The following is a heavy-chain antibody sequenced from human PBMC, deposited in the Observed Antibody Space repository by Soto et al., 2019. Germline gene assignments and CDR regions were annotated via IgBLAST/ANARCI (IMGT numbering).Heavy chain of an antibody. Sequence: QVQLVQSGAEVKKPGSSVKVSCKASGGTFSSYAISWVRQAPGQGLEWMGGIIPIFGTANYAQKFQGRVTITADESTSTAYMELSSLRSEDTAVYYCATAQPYYYDSIGPRSYWYFDLWGRGTLVTVSS. CDR3: ATAQPYYYDSIGPRSYWYFDL. CDR2: IIPIFGTA. J-gene: IGHJ2*01. CDR1: GGTFSSYA. D-gene: IGHD3-22*01. V-gene: IGHV1-69*01.